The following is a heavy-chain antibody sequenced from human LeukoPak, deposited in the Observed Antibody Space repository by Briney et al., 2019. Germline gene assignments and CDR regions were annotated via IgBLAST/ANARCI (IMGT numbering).Heavy chain of an antibody. J-gene: IGHJ6*03. CDR2: INHSGST. D-gene: IGHD6-6*01. CDR1: GESFSGYY. V-gene: IGHV4-34*01. Sequence: SETLSLTCAVYGESFSGYYWSWIRQPPGKGLEWFGEINHSGSTNYNPSLKSRVTISIDTSKSQFSLRLTSVTAADTAVYYCVRLDAYSSSSNYYYYMDVWGKGTTVTVSS. CDR3: VRLDAYSSSSNYYYYMDV.